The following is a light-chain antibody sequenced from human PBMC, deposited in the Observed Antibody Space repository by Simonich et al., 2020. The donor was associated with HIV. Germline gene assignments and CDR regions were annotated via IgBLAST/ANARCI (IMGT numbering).Light chain of an antibody. J-gene: IGKJ2*01. CDR2: AAS. Sequence: EIVLTQSPATLSLSPGERATLSCRASQSVSNYLAWYQQNPGQAPRLLIYAASTRATGIPARFSGSGSGTEFTLTISSLQSEDFAVYYCQQYNNWPYTFGQGTKLEIK. CDR1: QSVSNY. CDR3: QQYNNWPYT. V-gene: IGKV3-15*01.